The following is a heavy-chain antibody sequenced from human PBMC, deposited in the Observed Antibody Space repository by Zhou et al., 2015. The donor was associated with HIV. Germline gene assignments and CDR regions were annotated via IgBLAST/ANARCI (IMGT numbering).Heavy chain of an antibody. D-gene: IGHD6-19*01. V-gene: IGHV1-3*01. CDR3: ARFDLAVAGGYAFDI. J-gene: IGHJ3*02. Sequence: QVQLVQSGAEVKKPGSSVKVSCKASGGTFSSYAISWVRQAPGQRLEWMGWINAGNGNTKYSQKFQGRVTITRDTSASTAYMELSSLRSEDTAVYYCARFDLAVAGGYAFDIWGQGTMVTVSS. CDR2: INAGNGNT. CDR1: GGTFSSYA.